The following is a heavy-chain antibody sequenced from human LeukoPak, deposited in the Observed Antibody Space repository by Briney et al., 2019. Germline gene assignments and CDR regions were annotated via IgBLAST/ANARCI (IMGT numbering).Heavy chain of an antibody. CDR1: GFTFSSYS. J-gene: IGHJ3*02. Sequence: GGSLRLSCAASGFTFSSYSMNWVRQAPGKGLEWVSSISSSSSYIYYADSVKGRFTISRDNAKNSLYLQMNSLRAEDTAVYYCARGTYVWGSYRYTQGGAFDIWGQGTMVTVSS. CDR3: ARGTYVWGSYRYTQGGAFDI. D-gene: IGHD3-16*02. CDR2: ISSSSSYI. V-gene: IGHV3-21*01.